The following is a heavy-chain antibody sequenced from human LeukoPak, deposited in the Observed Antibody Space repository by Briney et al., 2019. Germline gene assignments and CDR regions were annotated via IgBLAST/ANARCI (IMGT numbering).Heavy chain of an antibody. J-gene: IGHJ4*02. Sequence: SETLSLTCTVSGGSISSSGYYWDWIRQPPGKGLEWIGSVYYSGNTYYKSSLKSRVTISVDTSNNRFSLKLNSVTAADTGTYYCARTSGRGSVDPGTSGYVDSWGQGSLVTVSS. CDR1: GGSISSSGYY. CDR2: VYYSGNT. V-gene: IGHV4-39*01. CDR3: ARTSGRGSVDPGTSGYVDS. D-gene: IGHD3-22*01.